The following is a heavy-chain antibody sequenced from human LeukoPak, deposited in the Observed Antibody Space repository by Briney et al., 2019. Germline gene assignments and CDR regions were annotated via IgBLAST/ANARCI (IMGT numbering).Heavy chain of an antibody. CDR3: ARLAFCTNAVCFSNYYYSMAV. Sequence: GASLKISCKGSGYSFTSYWIGWVRQMPGKGLEWMGIIYPDDSDTKYSPSFQGHVTISADKSISTAYLQWSSLKASDTAMYYCARLAFCTNAVCFSNYYYSMAVWGRGATVTVSS. CDR1: GYSFTSYW. CDR2: IYPDDSDT. V-gene: IGHV5-51*01. D-gene: IGHD2-8*01. J-gene: IGHJ6*03.